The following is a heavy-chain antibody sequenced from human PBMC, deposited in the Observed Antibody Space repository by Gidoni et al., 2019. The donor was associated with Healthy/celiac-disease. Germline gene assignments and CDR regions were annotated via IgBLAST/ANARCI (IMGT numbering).Heavy chain of an antibody. J-gene: IGHJ6*02. D-gene: IGHD2-2*01. V-gene: IGHV1-2*02. CDR2: INPNSGGT. CDR3: ARGPPGRPAAAYYYYGMDV. CDR1: GYTFTGYY. Sequence: QVQLVQSGAEVKKPGASVKVSCKASGYTFTGYYMHWVRQAPGQGLEWMGWINPNSGGTNYAQKFQGRVTMTRDTSISTAYMELSRLRSDDTAVYYCARGPPGRPAAAYYYYGMDVWGQGTTVTVSS.